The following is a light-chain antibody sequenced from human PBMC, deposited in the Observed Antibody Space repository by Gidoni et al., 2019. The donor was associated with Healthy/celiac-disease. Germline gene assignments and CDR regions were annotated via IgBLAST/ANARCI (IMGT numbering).Light chain of an antibody. J-gene: IGKJ2*01. CDR1: QSISSW. V-gene: IGKV1-5*03. Sequence: DIQMTQSPSTLSASVGDRVTITCRARQSISSWLAWYQQKPGKAPKLLIYKASSLESGVPSRFSGSGSGTEFTLTISSLQPDDCATYYCQQYNSYSPYTFGQGTKLEIK. CDR2: KAS. CDR3: QQYNSYSPYT.